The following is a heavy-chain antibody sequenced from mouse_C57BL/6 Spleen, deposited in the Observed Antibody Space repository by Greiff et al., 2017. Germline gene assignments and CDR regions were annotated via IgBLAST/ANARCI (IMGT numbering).Heavy chain of an antibody. CDR1: GYTFTGYW. CDR2: ILPGSGST. CDR3: ARSIYYYGSSWFAY. V-gene: IGHV1-9*01. J-gene: IGHJ3*01. D-gene: IGHD1-1*01. Sequence: VQLQESGAELMKPGASVKLSCKATGYTFTGYWIEWVKQRPGPGLEWIGEILPGSGSTNYNEKFKGKATFTADTSSNTAYMQLSILTTEDSASYYCARSIYYYGSSWFAYWGQGTLVTVSA.